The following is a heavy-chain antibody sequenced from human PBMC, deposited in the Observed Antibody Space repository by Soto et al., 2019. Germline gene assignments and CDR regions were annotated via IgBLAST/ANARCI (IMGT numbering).Heavy chain of an antibody. Sequence: SETLSLTCTVSGSSISSGGYYWSWIRQHPGKGLEWIGYIYYSGSTYYNPSLKSRVTISVDTSKNQFSLKLSSVTAADTAVYYCARGPIVATAYYWVQGTLVTVSS. CDR1: GSSISSGGYY. D-gene: IGHD5-12*01. J-gene: IGHJ4*02. CDR3: ARGPIVATAYY. V-gene: IGHV4-31*03. CDR2: IYYSGST.